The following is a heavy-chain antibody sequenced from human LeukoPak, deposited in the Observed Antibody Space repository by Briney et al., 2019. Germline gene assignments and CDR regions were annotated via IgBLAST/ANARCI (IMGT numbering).Heavy chain of an antibody. J-gene: IGHJ1*01. CDR1: GGSFSGYY. D-gene: IGHD6-25*01. V-gene: IGHV4-34*01. CDR2: INHSGST. Sequence: SETLSLTCAVYGGSFSGYYWSWIRQPPGKGLEWIGEINHSGSTNYNPSLKSRVTISVDTSKNQFSLKLSSVTAADTAVYYCAKEPNLYTSGWYFQDWGQGTLVTVSS. CDR3: AKEPNLYTSGWYFQD.